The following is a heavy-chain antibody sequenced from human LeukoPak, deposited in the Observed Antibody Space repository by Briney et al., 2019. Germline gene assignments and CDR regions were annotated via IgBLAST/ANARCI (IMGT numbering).Heavy chain of an antibody. D-gene: IGHD7-27*01. J-gene: IGHJ4*02. V-gene: IGHV4-34*09. CDR3: ARATLKLGIDY. CDR1: GGSFSGYY. CDR2: INHSGST. Sequence: SETLSLTCAVYGGSFSGYYWSWIRQPPGKGLEWIGEINHSGSTNYNPSLKSRVTISVDTSTNQFSLNLSSVTAADTAVYYCARATLKLGIDYWGQGTLVTVSS.